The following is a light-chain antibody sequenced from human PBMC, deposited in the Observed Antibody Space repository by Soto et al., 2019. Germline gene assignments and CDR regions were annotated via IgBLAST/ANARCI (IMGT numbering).Light chain of an antibody. V-gene: IGKV1-5*01. CDR3: QQYSSYWT. Sequence: DIHMTPSPSHLSASVGDRVTITFRASQSISRWLAWYQQKPGKAPKLLIHDATSLESGVPSRFSGSGSGTEFTLTISSLQPDDFATYYCQQYSSYWTFAQGTKVDIK. CDR1: QSISRW. J-gene: IGKJ1*01. CDR2: DAT.